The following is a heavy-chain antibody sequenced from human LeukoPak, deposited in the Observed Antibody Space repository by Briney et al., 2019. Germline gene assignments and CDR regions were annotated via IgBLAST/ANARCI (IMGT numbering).Heavy chain of an antibody. CDR2: IYTSGST. Sequence: SETLSLTCTVSGGSISSYYWSWIRQPAGKGLEWIGRIYTSGSTNYNPSLKSRVTMSVDTSKNQFSLKLSSVTAADTAVYYCARDRKVAAADSYYYYYYYMDVWGKGTTVTVSS. V-gene: IGHV4-4*07. CDR3: ARDRKVAAADSYYYYYYYMDV. CDR1: GGSISSYY. J-gene: IGHJ6*03. D-gene: IGHD6-13*01.